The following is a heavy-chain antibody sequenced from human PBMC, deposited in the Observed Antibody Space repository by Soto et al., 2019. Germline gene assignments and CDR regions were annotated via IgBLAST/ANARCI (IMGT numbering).Heavy chain of an antibody. J-gene: IGHJ4*02. CDR2: IYYSGST. CDR3: ARLNYGSGSYYSYFDY. CDR1: GGSVSSGSYY. V-gene: IGHV4-61*01. Sequence: SETLSLTCTVSGGSVSSGSYYWSWIRQPPGKGLEWIGYIYYSGSTSYNPSLKSRVTISVDTSMSQFSLKLSSVTAADTALYYCARLNYGSGSYYSYFDYWGQGTLVTVSS. D-gene: IGHD3-10*01.